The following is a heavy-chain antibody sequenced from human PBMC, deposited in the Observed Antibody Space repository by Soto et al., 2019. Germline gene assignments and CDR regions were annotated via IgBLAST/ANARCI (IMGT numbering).Heavy chain of an antibody. Sequence: QVKLVESGGGVVQPGRSLRLSCAASGFTFSSYGMHWVRQAPGKGLEWVAVISYDGSNKYYADSVKGRFTISRDNSKNTLYLQMNSLRAEDTAVYYCAKSWDYWGQGTLVTVSS. D-gene: IGHD6-13*01. CDR2: ISYDGSNK. CDR3: AKSWDY. CDR1: GFTFSSYG. V-gene: IGHV3-30*18. J-gene: IGHJ4*02.